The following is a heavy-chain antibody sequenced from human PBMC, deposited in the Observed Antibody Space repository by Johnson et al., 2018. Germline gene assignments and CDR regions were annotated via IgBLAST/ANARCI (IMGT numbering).Heavy chain of an antibody. CDR1: GFTFSTYG. J-gene: IGHJ6*03. V-gene: IGHV3-30*03. CDR3: ARDYYYYYYMDG. Sequence: QVQLVQSGGGVVQPGRSLRLSCAASGFTFSTYGMHWVRQAPGKGLEWVAVISFDGSNKHYADPVEGRFTISRDNAKNSLYLQMNSLRAEDTAVYYCARDYYYYYYMDGWGKGTTVTVSS. CDR2: ISFDGSNK.